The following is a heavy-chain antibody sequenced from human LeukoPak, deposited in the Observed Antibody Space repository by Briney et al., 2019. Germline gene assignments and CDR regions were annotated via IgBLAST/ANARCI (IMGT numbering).Heavy chain of an antibody. Sequence: ASVKVSCKASGYTFTSYVINWVRQATGQGLEWMGWMNPNSGNTGYAQKFQGRVTMTRNTSISTAYMELSSLRSEDTAVYYCAREPIVVVVAATRWFDPWGQGTLVTVSS. CDR1: GYTFTSYV. CDR2: MNPNSGNT. CDR3: AREPIVVVVAATRWFDP. J-gene: IGHJ5*02. D-gene: IGHD2-15*01. V-gene: IGHV1-8*01.